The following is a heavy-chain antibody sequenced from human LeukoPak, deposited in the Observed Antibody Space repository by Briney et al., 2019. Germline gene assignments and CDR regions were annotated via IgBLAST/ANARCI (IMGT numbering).Heavy chain of an antibody. J-gene: IGHJ6*03. D-gene: IGHD1-26*01. CDR1: GYSISSGYY. CDR3: AAASGSYYYYYMDV. Sequence: PSETLSLTCTVSGYSISSGYYWRWIRQPPRKGLEWIGIIYHSGSTYYNPSLKRRVTISVDTSKNQFSLKLSSVTAADTAVYYCAAASGSYYYYYMDVWGKGTTVTVSS. CDR2: IYHSGST. V-gene: IGHV4-38-2*02.